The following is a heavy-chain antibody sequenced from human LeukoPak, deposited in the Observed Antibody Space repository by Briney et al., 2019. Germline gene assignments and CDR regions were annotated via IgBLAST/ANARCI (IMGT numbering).Heavy chain of an antibody. CDR3: ARRQTYYDILTGYYTLYYFDY. D-gene: IGHD3-9*01. V-gene: IGHV1-18*01. J-gene: IGHJ4*02. CDR1: GYTFTGYG. CDR2: ISAYNGNT. Sequence: ASVKVSCKASGYTFTGYGISWVRQAPGQGLEWMGWISAYNGNTNYAQKLQGRVTMTTDTSTSTAYMELRSLRSDDTAVYYCARRQTYYDILTGYYTLYYFDYWGQGTLVTVSS.